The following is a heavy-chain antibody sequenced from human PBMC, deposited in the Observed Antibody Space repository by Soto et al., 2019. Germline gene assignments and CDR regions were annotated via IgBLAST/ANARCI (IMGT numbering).Heavy chain of an antibody. CDR1: GGSISSSSYY. Sequence: QLQLQESGPGLVKPSETLSLTCTVSGGSISSSSYYWGWIRQPPGKGLEWIGSIYYSGSTYYNPSLKSRVTISVDTSKNQFSLKLSSVTAADTAVYYCARQVVVGVAATGWFDPWGQGTLVTVSS. D-gene: IGHD2-15*01. CDR2: IYYSGST. V-gene: IGHV4-39*01. CDR3: ARQVVVGVAATGWFDP. J-gene: IGHJ5*02.